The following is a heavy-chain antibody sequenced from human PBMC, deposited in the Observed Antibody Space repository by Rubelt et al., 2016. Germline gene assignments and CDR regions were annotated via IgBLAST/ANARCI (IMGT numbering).Heavy chain of an antibody. V-gene: IGHV3-23*01. CDR2: ISGSGGST. D-gene: IGHD5-18*01. CDR3: AKGAIAMVGVLDV. Sequence: GKGLEWVSAISGSGGSTYYADSVKGRFTISRDNSKNTLYLQMNSLRAEDTAVYYCAKGAIAMVGVLDVWGQGTTVTVSS. J-gene: IGHJ6*02.